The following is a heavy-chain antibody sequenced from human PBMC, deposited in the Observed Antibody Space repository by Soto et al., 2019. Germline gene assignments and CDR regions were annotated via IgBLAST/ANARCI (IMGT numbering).Heavy chain of an antibody. V-gene: IGHV2-26*01. J-gene: IGHJ6*02. D-gene: IGHD6-6*01. CDR1: GFSLSNARMG. CDR2: IFSNDEK. CDR3: ARTLAARYYYYYGMDV. Sequence: SGPTLVNPTETLTLTCTVSGFSLSNARMGVSWIRQPPGKALEWLAHIFSNDEKSYSTSLKSRLTISKDTSKSQVVLTMTNMDPVDTATYYCARTLAARYYYYYGMDVWGQGTTVTVSS.